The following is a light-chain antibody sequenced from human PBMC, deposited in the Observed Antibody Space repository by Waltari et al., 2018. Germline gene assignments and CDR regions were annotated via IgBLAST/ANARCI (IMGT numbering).Light chain of an antibody. V-gene: IGLV1-47*01. Sequence: QSVLTQPPSTSGTPGQRVTLSCSGSSSNIRHYYVYWYHQLPGTAPKLLIYRNNQRPSGVPDRFSGSKSGTSASLAISGLRSEDEADYYCATWDDSLTAWVFGGGTKLTVL. CDR1: SSNIRHYY. CDR3: ATWDDSLTAWV. CDR2: RNN. J-gene: IGLJ3*02.